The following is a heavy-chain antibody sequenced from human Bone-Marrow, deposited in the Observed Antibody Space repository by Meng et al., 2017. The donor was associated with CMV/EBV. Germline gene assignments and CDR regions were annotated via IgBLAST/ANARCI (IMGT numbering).Heavy chain of an antibody. Sequence: SETLSLTCHVSGHSISSNYFWGWVRQSPGTGLEWVGINDSGDTFYNPSLKSRVAISVDTCGNQFSMTLRSVTAAETAVYYCVKHIIVVPARGYGVDVWGQGTTVTVSS. D-gene: IGHD2-2*01. J-gene: IGHJ6*02. CDR2: INDSGDT. V-gene: IGHV4-38-2*01. CDR3: VKHIIVVPARGYGVDV. CDR1: GHSISSNYF.